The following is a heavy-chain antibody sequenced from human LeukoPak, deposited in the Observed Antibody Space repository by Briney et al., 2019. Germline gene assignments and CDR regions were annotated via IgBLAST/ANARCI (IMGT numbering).Heavy chain of an antibody. CDR3: AKGAAAGLVDWFDP. CDR2: ITGRGNET. V-gene: IGHV3-23*01. CDR1: GFIFSNYA. D-gene: IGHD6-13*01. Sequence: GGSLRLSCAASGFIFSNYALMWVRQAPGKGLEWVSSITGRGNETFYADSVKGRFSLSRDNSKNMLYLQMYSLGAEDTAIYYCAKGAAAGLVDWFDPWGQGTLVTVSS. J-gene: IGHJ5*02.